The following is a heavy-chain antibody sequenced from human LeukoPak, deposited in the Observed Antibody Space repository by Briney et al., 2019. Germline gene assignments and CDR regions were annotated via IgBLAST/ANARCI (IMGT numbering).Heavy chain of an antibody. D-gene: IGHD6-13*01. CDR2: INHSGST. Sequence: SETLSLTCAVYGGSFSSYYWSWIRQPPGKGLEWIGEINHSGSTNYNPSLKSRGTISVDTSKNQFSLKLSSVTAADTAVYSCVVDSRCWYKFDYWGQGNLVTVSS. CDR1: GGSFSSYY. CDR3: VVDSRCWYKFDY. V-gene: IGHV4-34*01. J-gene: IGHJ4*02.